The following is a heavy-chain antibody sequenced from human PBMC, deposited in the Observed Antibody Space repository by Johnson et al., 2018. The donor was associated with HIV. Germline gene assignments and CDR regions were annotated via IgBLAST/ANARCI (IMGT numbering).Heavy chain of an antibody. V-gene: IGHV3-20*04. J-gene: IGHJ3*02. CDR2: INWNGGRT. CDR3: ARSQRYCVGGNCLLHAFDI. CDR1: GFSFDDYD. Sequence: AQLVESGGGLVKPGGSLRLSCAASGFSFDDYDMSWVRQAPGKGLEWVSGINWNGGRTGYADSVKGRFTISRDNANNFLYLQMNSLRAEDTALYYCARSQRYCVGGNCLLHAFDIWGQGTMVTVSS. D-gene: IGHD2-15*01.